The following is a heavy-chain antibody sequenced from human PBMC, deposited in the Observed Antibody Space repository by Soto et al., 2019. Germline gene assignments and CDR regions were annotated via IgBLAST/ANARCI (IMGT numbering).Heavy chain of an antibody. CDR1: GYTFTAYY. D-gene: IGHD6-19*01. J-gene: IGHJ4*02. V-gene: IGHV1-2*02. CDR3: ARAREDSSGWFDY. CDR2: INPKSGGT. Sequence: QVQLVQSGAEVEKPGASVKVSCKTSGYTFTAYYIHWVRQAPGQGLEWMGWINPKSGGTNYARNFQGRVTLTRDTSISTAYMDLSRLTSDDTAVYYCARAREDSSGWFDYWGQGTLVTVSS.